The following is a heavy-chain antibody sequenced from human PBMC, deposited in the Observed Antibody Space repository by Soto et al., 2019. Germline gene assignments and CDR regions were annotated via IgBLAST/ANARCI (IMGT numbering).Heavy chain of an antibody. Sequence: QVQLVQSGAEVKKPGDSVKVSCRTSGYMFTTYDINWMRQATGQGLEWMGWMNPNNGVTDYAQKFQCRVTMSRSTSMTTAYMELRSLGYEDTAVYYCARGVVAGADSWGQGTLVTVS. CDR2: MNPNNGVT. J-gene: IGHJ4*02. V-gene: IGHV1-8*01. CDR3: ARGVVAGADS. CDR1: GYMFTTYD. D-gene: IGHD6-19*01.